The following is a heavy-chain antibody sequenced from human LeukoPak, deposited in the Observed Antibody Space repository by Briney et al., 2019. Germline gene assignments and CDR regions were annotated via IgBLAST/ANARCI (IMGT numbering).Heavy chain of an antibody. J-gene: IGHJ3*02. CDR2: INHSGST. D-gene: IGHD3/OR15-3a*01. CDR1: GGSFSGYY. Sequence: SETLSLTCAVYGGSFSGYYWSWIRQPPGKGLEWIGEINHSGSTNYNPSLKSRVTISVDTSKNQFSLKLSSVTAADTAVYYCARHRWTHAFDIWGQGTMVTVSS. V-gene: IGHV4-34*01. CDR3: ARHRWTHAFDI.